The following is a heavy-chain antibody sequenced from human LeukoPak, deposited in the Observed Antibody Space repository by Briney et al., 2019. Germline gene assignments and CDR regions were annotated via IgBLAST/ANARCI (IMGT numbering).Heavy chain of an antibody. CDR2: IHHRAAA. CDR1: GGSFTDYY. CDR3: ARGPVRDDGLTGISYYYGLDV. J-gene: IGHJ6*02. D-gene: IGHD2-21*02. V-gene: IGHV4-34*01. Sequence: PSETLSLTCAVYGGSFTDYYWSWIRHLPGKGLEWIGEIHHRAAATYNPSLWGRVTISADTSKNQFSLHLTSVTAADTATFYCARGPVRDDGLTGISYYYGLDVWGHGTTVTVFS.